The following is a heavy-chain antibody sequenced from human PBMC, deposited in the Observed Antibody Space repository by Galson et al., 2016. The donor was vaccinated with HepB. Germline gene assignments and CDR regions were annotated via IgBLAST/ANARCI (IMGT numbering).Heavy chain of an antibody. CDR2: IDWDDDK. CDR1: GFSLSTSGMR. V-gene: IGHV2-70*04. D-gene: IGHD1-26*01. Sequence: PALVKPTQTLTLTCTFPGFSLSTSGMRVSWIRQPPGKALEWLARIDWDDDKFYSTSLKTRLTISKDTSKNQVVLTMTNMDPVDTATYYCARIPGGYQGPQYGMDVWGQGTTFTVSS. CDR3: ARIPGGYQGPQYGMDV. J-gene: IGHJ6*02.